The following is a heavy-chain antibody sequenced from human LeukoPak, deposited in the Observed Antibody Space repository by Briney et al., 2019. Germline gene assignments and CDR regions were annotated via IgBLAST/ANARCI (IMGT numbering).Heavy chain of an antibody. V-gene: IGHV3-48*03. D-gene: IGHD6-13*01. Sequence: GGSLRLSCAASGFTFSSYEMNWVRQAPGKGLEWVSYISSSGSTIYYADSVKGRFTISRDNAKNSLYLQMNSLRAEDTAVYYCAREAQSSSWEVGSNYYFDYWGQGTLVTVSS. CDR1: GFTFSSYE. CDR2: ISSSGSTI. CDR3: AREAQSSSWEVGSNYYFDY. J-gene: IGHJ4*02.